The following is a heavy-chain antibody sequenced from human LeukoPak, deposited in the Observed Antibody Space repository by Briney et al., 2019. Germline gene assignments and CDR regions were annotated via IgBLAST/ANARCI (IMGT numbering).Heavy chain of an antibody. CDR3: ARTWIQLWLPVATEYYYYMDV. CDR1: GGSISSSSYY. CDR2: IYYSGST. Sequence: PSETLFLTCTVSGGSISSSSYYWGWIRQPPGKGLEWIGSIYYSGSTYYNPSLKSRVTISVDTSKNQFSLKLSSVTAADTAVYYCARTWIQLWLPVATEYYYYMDVWGKGTTVTISS. J-gene: IGHJ6*03. V-gene: IGHV4-39*07. D-gene: IGHD5-18*01.